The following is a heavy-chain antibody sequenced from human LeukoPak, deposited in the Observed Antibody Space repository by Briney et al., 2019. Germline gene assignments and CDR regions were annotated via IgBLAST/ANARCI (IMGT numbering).Heavy chain of an antibody. CDR2: ISSSSSYI. CDR3: ARGFGEFGY. J-gene: IGHJ4*02. V-gene: IGHV3-21*01. Sequence: SGGSLRLSCAASGFTFSSYSMNWVRQAPGKGLELVSSISSSSSYIYYADSVKGRFTISRDNAKNSLYLQMNSLRAEDTAVYYCARGFGEFGYWGQGTLVTVSS. D-gene: IGHD3-10*01. CDR1: GFTFSSYS.